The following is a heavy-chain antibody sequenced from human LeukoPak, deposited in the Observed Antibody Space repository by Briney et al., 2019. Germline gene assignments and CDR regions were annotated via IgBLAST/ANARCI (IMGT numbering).Heavy chain of an antibody. CDR1: GFTFSSYA. CDR2: ISYDGSEK. V-gene: IGHV3-30*14. Sequence: GGSLRLSCAASGFTFSSYAMHWVRQAPGRGLEWVAVISYDGSEKYYADSVKGRFTISRDNSKNTLYLQMNSLRAEDTAVYYCARGRPSYYFDYWGQGTLVTVSS. CDR3: ARGRPSYYFDY. J-gene: IGHJ4*02.